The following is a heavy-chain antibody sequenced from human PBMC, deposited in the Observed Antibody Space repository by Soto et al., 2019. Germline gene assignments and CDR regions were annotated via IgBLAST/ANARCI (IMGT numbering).Heavy chain of an antibody. V-gene: IGHV1-69*13. D-gene: IGHD1-26*01. CDR1: GGTFSSYA. CDR2: IIPIFGTA. CDR3: AILTGGSYYYYYGMDV. J-gene: IGHJ6*02. Sequence: SVKVSCKASGGTFSSYAISWVRQAPGQGLEWMGGIIPIFGTANYAQKFQGRVTITADESTSTAYMELSSLRSEDTAVYYCAILTGGSYYYYYGMDVWGQGTTVTVSS.